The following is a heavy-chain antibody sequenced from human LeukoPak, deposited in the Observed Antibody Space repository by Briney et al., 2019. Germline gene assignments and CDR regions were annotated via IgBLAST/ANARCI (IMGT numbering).Heavy chain of an antibody. J-gene: IGHJ4*02. CDR2: IYYSGST. CDR1: GGSFSGYY. CDR3: ARGRPYSGGYHLDY. D-gene: IGHD1-26*01. Sequence: SETLSLTCAVYGGSFSGYYWSWIRQPPGKGLEWIGNIYYSGSTYYNPSLKSRVTMSVDTSKNQFFLKLNSVTAADTAVYYCARGRPYSGGYHLDYWGQGTLVTVSA. V-gene: IGHV4-34*01.